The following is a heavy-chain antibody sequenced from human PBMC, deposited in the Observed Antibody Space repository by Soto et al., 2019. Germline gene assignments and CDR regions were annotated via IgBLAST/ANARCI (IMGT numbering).Heavy chain of an antibody. J-gene: IGHJ5*02. V-gene: IGHV4-59*01. CDR3: ARDSYYDILTGYYSWFDP. CDR2: IYYSGST. Sequence: SETLSLTCTVSGGSISSYYWSWIRQPPGKGLEWIGYIYYSGSTNYNPSLKSRVTISVDTSKNQFSLKLSSVTAADTAVYYCARDSYYDILTGYYSWFDPWGQGTLVTVSS. CDR1: GGSISSYY. D-gene: IGHD3-9*01.